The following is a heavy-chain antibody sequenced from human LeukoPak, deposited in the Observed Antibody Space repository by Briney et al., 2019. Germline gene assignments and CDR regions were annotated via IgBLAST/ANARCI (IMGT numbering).Heavy chain of an antibody. V-gene: IGHV1-69*05. CDR3: ARDRQWLGKYYFDY. Sequence: GASVKVSCKASGGTFSSYAISWVRQAPGQGLEWMGGIIPIFGTANYAQKFQGRVTITTDESTSTAYMELSSLRSEDTAVYYCARDRQWLGKYYFDYWGQGTLVTVSS. D-gene: IGHD6-19*01. J-gene: IGHJ4*02. CDR1: GGTFSSYA. CDR2: IIPIFGTA.